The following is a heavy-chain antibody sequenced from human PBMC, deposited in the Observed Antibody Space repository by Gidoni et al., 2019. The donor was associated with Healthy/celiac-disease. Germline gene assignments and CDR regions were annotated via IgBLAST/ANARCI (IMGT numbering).Heavy chain of an antibody. Sequence: EVQLVQSGAEVKKPGESLKISWKGSGYRLTSYWIGWVCQRPGKGLEWMGISYPYASDTRYSRSFHDQVTMSADKSLSTGCLDGSSLKASDTAVYYCARLGQDGSGWQRDYYGMDVWGQESTVTVSS. CDR3: ARLGQDGSGWQRDYYGMDV. J-gene: IGHJ6*02. CDR1: GYRLTSYW. V-gene: IGHV5-51*01. D-gene: IGHD6-19*01. CDR2: SYPYASDT.